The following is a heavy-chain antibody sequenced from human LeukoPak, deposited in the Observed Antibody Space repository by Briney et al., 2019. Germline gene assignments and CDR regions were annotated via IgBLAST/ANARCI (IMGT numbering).Heavy chain of an antibody. D-gene: IGHD2-15*01. Sequence: PGGSLRLSCAASGFTFSSYSMNWVRQAPGKGLEWVSSISRSSSYIYYADSVKGRFTISRDNAKNSLYLQMNSLRAEDTAVYYCARDSSPGGSGSWKTNHWGQGTLVTVSS. CDR3: ARDSSPGGSGSWKTNH. V-gene: IGHV3-21*01. CDR2: ISRSSSYI. J-gene: IGHJ5*02. CDR1: GFTFSSYS.